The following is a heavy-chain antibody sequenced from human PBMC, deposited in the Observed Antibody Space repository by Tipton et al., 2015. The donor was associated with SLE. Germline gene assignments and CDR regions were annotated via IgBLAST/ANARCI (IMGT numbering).Heavy chain of an antibody. V-gene: IGHV3-21*06. CDR3: ARGILGDPVAFDM. CDR2: ISSTSSYI. CDR1: GFTFSSYS. D-gene: IGHD1-26*01. J-gene: IGHJ3*02. Sequence: SLRLSCAASGFTFSSYSMNWVRQAPGKGLEWVSSISSTSSYIYYADSVKGRFTISRDNAKNTVYLQMNSLTVEDTALYYCARGILGDPVAFDMWGQGTMGIVSS.